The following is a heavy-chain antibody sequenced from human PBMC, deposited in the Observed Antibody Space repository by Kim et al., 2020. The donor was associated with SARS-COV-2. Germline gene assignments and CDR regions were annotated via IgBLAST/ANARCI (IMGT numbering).Heavy chain of an antibody. CDR2: ISSSSSYI. CDR1: GFTFSSYS. CDR3: ARRHNTAMAGADY. D-gene: IGHD5-18*01. V-gene: IGHV3-21*01. Sequence: GGSLRLSCAASGFTFSSYSMNWVRQAPGKGLEWVSSISSSSSYIYYADSVKGRFTISRDNAKNSLYLQMNSLRAEDTAVYYCARRHNTAMAGADYWGQGTLVIVSS. J-gene: IGHJ4*02.